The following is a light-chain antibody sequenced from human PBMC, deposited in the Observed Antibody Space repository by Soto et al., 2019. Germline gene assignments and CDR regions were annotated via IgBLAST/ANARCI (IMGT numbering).Light chain of an antibody. CDR1: QSLSSN. J-gene: IGKJ4*01. V-gene: IGKV3-15*01. CDR3: QQYNHWPRMLS. CDR2: DTS. Sequence: EIVMTQSPATLSVSPGERATLSCRASQSLSSNVAWYQQRPRQAPRLLIYDTSSRASDVPARFSGRGSGTEFTLTIASLQSEDFAIYYCQQYNHWPRMLSFGGGTKVDTK.